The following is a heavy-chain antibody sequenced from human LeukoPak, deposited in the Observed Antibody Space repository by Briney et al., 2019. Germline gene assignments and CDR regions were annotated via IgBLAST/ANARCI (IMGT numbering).Heavy chain of an antibody. CDR2: IYPGDSDT. CDR3: ARYYGDYGPFHS. Sequence: GESLQISSEGSGYIITSYWIGWVRPMPGTGVEWMGIIYPGDSDTRYSPSFQGQVTISADKSISTAYLQWSSLKASDTAMYFCARYYGDYGPFHSWGQGTLVTVSS. J-gene: IGHJ4*02. V-gene: IGHV5-51*01. D-gene: IGHD4-17*01. CDR1: GYIITSYW.